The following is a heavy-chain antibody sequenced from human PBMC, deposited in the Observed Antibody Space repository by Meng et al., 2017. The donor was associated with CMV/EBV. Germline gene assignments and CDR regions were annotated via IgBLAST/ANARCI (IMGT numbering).Heavy chain of an antibody. J-gene: IGHJ4*02. D-gene: IGHD3-3*01. V-gene: IGHV3-48*04. CDR1: GFTFSSYS. Sequence: GGSLRLSCAASGFTFSSYSMNWVRQAPGKGLEWVSYISSSSSTIYYADSVKGRFTISRDNAKNSLYLQMNSLRAEDTAVCYCARVKSAYDFWSGYYLDYWGQGTLVTVSS. CDR2: ISSSSSTI. CDR3: ARVKSAYDFWSGYYLDY.